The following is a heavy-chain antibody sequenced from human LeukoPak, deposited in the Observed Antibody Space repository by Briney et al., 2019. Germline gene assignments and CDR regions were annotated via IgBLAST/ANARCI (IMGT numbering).Heavy chain of an antibody. V-gene: IGHV4-59*01. CDR3: ARLGEGYYMDV. CDR2: IYYSGST. D-gene: IGHD3-10*01. J-gene: IGHJ6*03. CDR1: GGSISSYY. Sequence: SETLSPTCTVSGGSISSYYWSWIRQPPGKGLEWIGYIYYSGSTNYNPSLKSRVTISVDTSKNQFSLKLSSVTAADTAVYYCARLGEGYYMDVWGKGTTVTISS.